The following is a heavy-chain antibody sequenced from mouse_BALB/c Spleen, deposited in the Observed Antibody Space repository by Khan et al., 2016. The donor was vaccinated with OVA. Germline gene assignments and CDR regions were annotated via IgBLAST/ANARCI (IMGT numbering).Heavy chain of an antibody. CDR3: ARQGGIYDGPFDY. V-gene: IGHV5-9-3*01. CDR2: VSSGGSYT. J-gene: IGHJ2*01. Sequence: EVGLVESGGGLVKPGGSLKLSCAASGFTFNNYAMSWVRQTPEKRLEWVATVSSGGSYTYYPDSVKGRFTISRDNAKNTLYLQMSSLRSEDTAMYYCARQGGIYDGPFDYWGQGTTLTVSS. D-gene: IGHD2-3*01. CDR1: GFTFNNYA.